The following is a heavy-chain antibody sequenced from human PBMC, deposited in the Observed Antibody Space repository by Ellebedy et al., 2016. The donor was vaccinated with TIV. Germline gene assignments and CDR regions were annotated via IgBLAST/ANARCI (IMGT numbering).Heavy chain of an antibody. CDR1: GFTFSSYA. J-gene: IGHJ4*02. CDR2: INQDGSEK. V-gene: IGHV3-7*04. D-gene: IGHD1/OR15-1a*01. Sequence: GESLKISCAASGFTFSSYAMSWVRQAPGKGLEWVGNINQDGSEKCYGDSVKGRFTISRDNAKNSVYLQMNSLRAEDTAVYYCARENWYNDYWGQGTLATVSS. CDR3: ARENWYNDY.